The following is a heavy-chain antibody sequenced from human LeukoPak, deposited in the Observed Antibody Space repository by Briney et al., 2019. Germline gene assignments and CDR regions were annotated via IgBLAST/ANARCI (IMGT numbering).Heavy chain of an antibody. CDR3: AREHSSGWYDY. Sequence: GGCLRLSCAASGFTFRTYWMTWVRQAPGKGLEWVAIIKQDGSEKYYVDSVKGRFTISRDNAKNSLYLQMDSLRSEDTAVYYCAREHSSGWYDYWGQGTLVTVSS. J-gene: IGHJ4*02. V-gene: IGHV3-7*05. CDR1: GFTFRTYW. CDR2: IKQDGSEK. D-gene: IGHD6-19*01.